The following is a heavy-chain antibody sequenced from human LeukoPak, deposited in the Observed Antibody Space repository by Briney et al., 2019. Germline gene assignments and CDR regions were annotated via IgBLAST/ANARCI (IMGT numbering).Heavy chain of an antibody. Sequence: PSGTLSLTCAVSGGSISSSNWWSWVRQPPGKGLEWLGEIYHSGSTNYNPSLKSRVTISVDTSKNQFSLKLSSVTAADTAVYYCARGGRTLGSIGWAYYFDYWGQGTLVTVSS. J-gene: IGHJ4*02. V-gene: IGHV4-4*02. CDR1: GGSISSSNW. CDR3: ARGGRTLGSIGWAYYFDY. CDR2: IYHSGST. D-gene: IGHD3-3*02.